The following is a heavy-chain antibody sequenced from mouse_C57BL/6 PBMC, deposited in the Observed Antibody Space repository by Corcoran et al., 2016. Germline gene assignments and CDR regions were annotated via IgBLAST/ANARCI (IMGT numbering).Heavy chain of an antibody. J-gene: IGHJ2*01. Sequence: QIQLVQSGPELKKPGETVKISCKASGYTFTTYGMSWVKQAPGKGLKWMGWINTYSGVPTYADDFKGRFAFSLETSASTAYLQINNHKNEDTATYFCARSYYYGSSYPCYFDYWGQGTTLTVSS. CDR2: INTYSGVP. D-gene: IGHD1-1*01. CDR1: GYTFTTYG. V-gene: IGHV9-3*01. CDR3: ARSYYYGSSYPCYFDY.